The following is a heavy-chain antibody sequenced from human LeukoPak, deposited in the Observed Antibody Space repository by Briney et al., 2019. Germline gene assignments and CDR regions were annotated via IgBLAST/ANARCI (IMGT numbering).Heavy chain of an antibody. V-gene: IGHV3-74*01. D-gene: IGHD2-21*02. CDR3: ARDRGNDFNSHFFDY. CDR2: INSDGHTT. J-gene: IGHJ4*02. CDR1: GFTFTNYW. Sequence: GGSLRLSCTASGFTFTNYWMHWVRQAPGKGLVWVSRINSDGHTTTYADSVKGRFTISRDNAKNSLYLQMNSLRAEDTAVYYCARDRGNDFNSHFFDYWGQGILVTVSS.